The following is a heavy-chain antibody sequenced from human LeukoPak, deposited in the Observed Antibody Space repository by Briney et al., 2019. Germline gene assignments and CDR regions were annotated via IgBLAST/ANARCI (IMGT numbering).Heavy chain of an antibody. V-gene: IGHV3-7*03. CDR3: AKDSLEYYDSSGEIDY. Sequence: GGSLRLSCAASGFTFSSYWMSWVRQAPGKGLEWVANIKQDGSEKYYVDSVKGRFTISRDNAKNSLYLQMNSLRAEDMALYYCAKDSLEYYDSSGEIDYWGQGTLVTVSS. CDR2: IKQDGSEK. D-gene: IGHD3-22*01. CDR1: GFTFSSYW. J-gene: IGHJ4*02.